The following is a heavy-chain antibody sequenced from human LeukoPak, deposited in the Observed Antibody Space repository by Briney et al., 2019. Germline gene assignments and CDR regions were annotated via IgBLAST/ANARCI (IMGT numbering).Heavy chain of an antibody. J-gene: IGHJ4*02. V-gene: IGHV3-7*03. Sequence: GSLRLSCATSGFIFTSYWMNWVRQAPGKGLQWVANIKQDGSETYYMDSVKGRFTISRDNTKSLLYLQMKSLRADDTAIYYCARARAPFSSSAWYYFDYWGQGTLATVSS. D-gene: IGHD6-19*01. CDR2: IKQDGSET. CDR1: GFIFTSYW. CDR3: ARARAPFSSSAWYYFDY.